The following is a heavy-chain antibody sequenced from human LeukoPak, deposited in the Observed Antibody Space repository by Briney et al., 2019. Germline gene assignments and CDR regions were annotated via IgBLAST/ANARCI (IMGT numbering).Heavy chain of an antibody. V-gene: IGHV5-51*01. CDR2: IYPGDSDT. CDR3: AIRSSGSYSPASPHFDY. J-gene: IGHJ4*02. CDR1: GYSFTSYW. D-gene: IGHD3-10*01. Sequence: GESLKISCKGSGYSFTSYWIGWVRQMPGKGLEWMGIIYPGDSDTRYSPSFQGQVTISADKSISTAYLQWSSLKASDTAMYYCAIRSSGSYSPASPHFDYWGQGTLVTVSS.